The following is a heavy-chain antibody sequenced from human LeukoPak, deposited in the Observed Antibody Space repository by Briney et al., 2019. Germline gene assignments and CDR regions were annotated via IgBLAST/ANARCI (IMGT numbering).Heavy chain of an antibody. CDR3: AKDDYYDSSGYYGY. Sequence: PGGSLRLSCAASGFTSSSYAISWVRQAPGKGLELVSSISGSGGSTYYADSVKGRFTISRENSKNTLSLQMNSLRAEDTAVYYCAKDDYYDSSGYYGYWGQGTLVTVSS. V-gene: IGHV3-23*01. J-gene: IGHJ4*02. CDR1: GFTSSSYA. D-gene: IGHD3-22*01. CDR2: ISGSGGST.